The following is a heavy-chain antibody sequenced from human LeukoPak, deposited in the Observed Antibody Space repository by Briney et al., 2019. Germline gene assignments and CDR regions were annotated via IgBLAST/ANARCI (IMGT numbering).Heavy chain of an antibody. CDR1: GFSLSNARMG. D-gene: IGHD3-9*01. Sequence: SGPTLVKPTQTLTLTCTVSGFSLSNARMGVSWIHQPAGQALGWRAHSFSDDEKSYSTSLKSRLTISKDTSKSQVVLTMTNMDPVDTATYYCARIRTPNILTGYPDYWGQGTLVTVSS. V-gene: IGHV2-26*01. J-gene: IGHJ4*02. CDR3: ARIRTPNILTGYPDY. CDR2: SFSDDEK.